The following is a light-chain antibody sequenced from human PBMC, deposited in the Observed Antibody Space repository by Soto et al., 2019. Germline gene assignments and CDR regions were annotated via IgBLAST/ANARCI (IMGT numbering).Light chain of an antibody. V-gene: IGLV2-14*01. CDR1: SSDVGAYYS. CDR2: EVS. Sequence: QSVLTQPASVSGSPGQSITISCTGTSSDVGAYYSVSWYQHHPGKAPKLMIYEVSNRPSGVSNRFSGSKSGNTASLTISGLQAEDEADYYCSSYTSSSTYVFGTGTKVTVL. CDR3: SSYTSSSTYV. J-gene: IGLJ1*01.